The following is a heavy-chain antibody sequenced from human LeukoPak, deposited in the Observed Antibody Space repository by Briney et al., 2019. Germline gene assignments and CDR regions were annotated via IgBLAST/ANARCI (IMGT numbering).Heavy chain of an antibody. CDR2: IYHSGST. V-gene: IGHV4-30-2*01. CDR1: GGSISSGGYS. D-gene: IGHD3-10*01. CDR3: ARGGLWFGEPYFDY. J-gene: IGHJ4*02. Sequence: PSETLSLTCAVSGGSISSGGYSWSWIRQPPGKGLEWIGYIYHSGSTYYNPSLKSRVTISVDRSKNQFSLKLSSVTAADTAVYYCARGGLWFGEPYFDYWGQGTLVTVSS.